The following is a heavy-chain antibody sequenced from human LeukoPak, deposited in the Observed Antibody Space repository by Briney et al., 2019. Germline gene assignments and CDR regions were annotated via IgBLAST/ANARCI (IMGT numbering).Heavy chain of an antibody. V-gene: IGHV3-30*02. CDR2: IRHDGNDK. CDR1: GFTFSSYS. D-gene: IGHD6-13*01. Sequence: GGSLRLSCAASGFTFSSYSMNWVRQAPGKGLEWVSFIRHDGNDKYHADSVKGRFTVSRDNSKNTLYLQVNSLRLEDTAVYYCAKSSGSSWYRDWFDPWGQGTLVTVSS. CDR3: AKSSGSSWYRDWFDP. J-gene: IGHJ5*02.